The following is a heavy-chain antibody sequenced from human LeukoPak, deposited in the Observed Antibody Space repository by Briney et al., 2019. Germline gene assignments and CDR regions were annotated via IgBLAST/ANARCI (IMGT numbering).Heavy chain of an antibody. V-gene: IGHV4-61*02. J-gene: IGHJ6*03. D-gene: IGHD6-6*01. CDR3: ARLLIAARPYYYYMDV. CDR1: GGSISSGSYY. CDR2: IYTSGST. Sequence: PSQTLSLTCTVSGGSISSGSYYWSWIRQPAGKGLEWNGRIYTSGSTNYNPSLKSRVTISVDTSKNQFSLKLSSVTAADTAVYYCARLLIAARPYYYYMDVWGKGTTVTVSS.